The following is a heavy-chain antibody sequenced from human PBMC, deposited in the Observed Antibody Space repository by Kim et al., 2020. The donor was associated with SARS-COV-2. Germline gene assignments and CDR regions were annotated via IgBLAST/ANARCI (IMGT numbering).Heavy chain of an antibody. CDR1: GFMFSSYS. CDR3: ARDNGYSYGYDFDY. V-gene: IGHV3-48*04. D-gene: IGHD5-18*01. CDR2: ISSSSSPI. J-gene: IGHJ4*02. Sequence: GGSLRLSCAASGFMFSSYSMNWVRQAPGKGLEWVSYISSSSSPIYYADSVKGRFTVSRDNTRNSLYLQMNSLRAEDTAVYYCARDNGYSYGYDFDYWGQGTLVTVSS.